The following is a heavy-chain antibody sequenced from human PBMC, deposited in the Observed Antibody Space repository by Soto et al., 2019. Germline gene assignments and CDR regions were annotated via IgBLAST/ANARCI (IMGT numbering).Heavy chain of an antibody. Sequence: SGPTLVNPTQTLTLTWTFSGFSLSTSGMCVSWIRQPPGKALEWLALIDWDDDKYYSTSLKTRLTISKDTSKNQVVLTMTNMDPVDTATYYCARTVYEYSSGWGYYFDFWGQGAQVTVSS. D-gene: IGHD6-19*01. CDR3: ARTVYEYSSGWGYYFDF. CDR2: IDWDDDK. CDR1: GFSLSTSGMC. V-gene: IGHV2-70*01. J-gene: IGHJ4*02.